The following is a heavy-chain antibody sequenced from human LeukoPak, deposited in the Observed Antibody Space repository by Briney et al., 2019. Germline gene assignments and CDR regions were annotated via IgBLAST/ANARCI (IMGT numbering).Heavy chain of an antibody. CDR1: GYAFNSFG. CDR2: ISGYNGNT. V-gene: IGHV1-18*03. D-gene: IGHD3-10*01. CDR3: SRYHIIMVGGVFDY. J-gene: IGHJ4*02. Sequence: GSSVKVSCKVSGYAFNSFGLSWVRQAPGQGLEWIGWISGYNGNTNYGQKFQGRVTMTTDTSTSTAYMELRSLRSDDMAMYYCSRYHIIMVGGVFDYWGQGTQVTVSS.